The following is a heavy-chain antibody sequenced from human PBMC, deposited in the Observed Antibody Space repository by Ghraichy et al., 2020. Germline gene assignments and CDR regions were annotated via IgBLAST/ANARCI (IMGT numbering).Heavy chain of an antibody. V-gene: IGHV3-30*18. CDR1: GFTFSSYG. J-gene: IGHJ3*02. CDR2: ISYDGSNK. D-gene: IGHD6-25*01. CDR3: ANLKAGPQRGAFDI. Sequence: GGSLRLSCAASGFTFSSYGMHWVRQAPGKGLEWVAVISYDGSNKYYADSVKGRFTISRDNSKNTLYLQMNSLRAEDTAVYYCANLKAGPQRGAFDIWGQGTMVTVSS.